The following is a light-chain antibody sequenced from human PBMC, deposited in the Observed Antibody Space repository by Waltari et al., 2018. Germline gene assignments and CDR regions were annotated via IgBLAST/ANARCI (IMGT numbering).Light chain of an antibody. V-gene: IGLV3-19*01. CDR1: SLRTNS. J-gene: IGLJ2*01. Sequence: SSGLTQDPAVSVALGQTVSITCQGDSLRTNSARWYRQKPGQAPVLVISGNNKWPSGIPNRFSASSSGSTASLTITGAQAEDEADYYCNSRDSSGNHLLFGGGTKLTVL. CDR2: GNN. CDR3: NSRDSSGNHLL.